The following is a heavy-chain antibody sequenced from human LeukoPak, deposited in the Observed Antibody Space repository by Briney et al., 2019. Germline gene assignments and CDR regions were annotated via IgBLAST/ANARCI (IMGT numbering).Heavy chain of an antibody. V-gene: IGHV3-33*01. CDR1: GFTFSSYG. D-gene: IGHD1-14*01. CDR3: ASLRTDY. CDR2: IWHDGSNK. J-gene: IGHJ4*02. Sequence: GGSLRLSCAASGFTFSSYGMHWVRQAPGKGLEWVAVIWHDGSNKQYADSVKGRFTISRDNSWNTLYLQMNSLRAEDTAVYYCASLRTDYWGQGTLVTVSS.